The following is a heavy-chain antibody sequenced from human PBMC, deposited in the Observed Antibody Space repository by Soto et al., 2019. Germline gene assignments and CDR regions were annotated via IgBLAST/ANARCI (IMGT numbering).Heavy chain of an antibody. J-gene: IGHJ6*02. V-gene: IGHV4-59*01. CDR2: IYYNGDT. D-gene: IGHD1-1*01. Sequence: LSLTCTVSGGSISKYYWAWIRQPPGKGLEWIGYIYYNGDTDYSPSLKSRVTISVDTSKNQFSLKLYPVTAADTAVYYCARFNAYKLPRSGYYYAMDVWGQGTTVTVSS. CDR3: ARFNAYKLPRSGYYYAMDV. CDR1: GGSISKYY.